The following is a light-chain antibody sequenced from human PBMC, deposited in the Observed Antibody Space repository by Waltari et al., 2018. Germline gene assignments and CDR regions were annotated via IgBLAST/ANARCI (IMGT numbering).Light chain of an antibody. V-gene: IGLV1-40*01. CDR1: SSNIGAPYN. CDR2: RNN. Sequence: QSVLTQPPSVSGAPGQRVTISCTGISSNIGAPYNVHWYQQLPGTAPNLLIYRNNNRPSGVPDRFSGSKSDTSAYLALSGLQAEDVADYYCQSYDSSLSGLVVFGGGTKLTVL. J-gene: IGLJ2*01. CDR3: QSYDSSLSGLVV.